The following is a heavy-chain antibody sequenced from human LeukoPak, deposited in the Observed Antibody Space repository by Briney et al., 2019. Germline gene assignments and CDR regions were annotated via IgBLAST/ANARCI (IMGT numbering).Heavy chain of an antibody. CDR1: GFSLRNKA. Sequence: GGSLRLSCAASGFSLRNKAITWVRQAPAKGLEWVAAISTSGGSTSYADSVKGRFTISRDVSKSTLSLQMHSLRVEDTATYYCAKDAGAPGTSDWYFDLWGRGTLVTVSS. J-gene: IGHJ2*01. D-gene: IGHD3-10*01. CDR2: ISTSGGST. V-gene: IGHV3-23*01. CDR3: AKDAGAPGTSDWYFDL.